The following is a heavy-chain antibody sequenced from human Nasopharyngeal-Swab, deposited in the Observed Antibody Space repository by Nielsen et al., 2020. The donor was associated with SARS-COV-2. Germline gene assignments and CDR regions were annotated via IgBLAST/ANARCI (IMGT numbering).Heavy chain of an antibody. Sequence: GESLKISCAASGFTFSDYYMAWIRQVPGKGLEWVSYISGSGTSTDSADSVKGRFSISRDNAKNSLYLQMNSLRAEDTAVYYCARDEYYYDSSGYYDGMDVWGQGTTVTVSS. CDR3: ARDEYYYDSSGYYDGMDV. J-gene: IGHJ6*02. CDR1: GFTFSDYY. D-gene: IGHD3-22*01. CDR2: ISGSGTST. V-gene: IGHV3-11*04.